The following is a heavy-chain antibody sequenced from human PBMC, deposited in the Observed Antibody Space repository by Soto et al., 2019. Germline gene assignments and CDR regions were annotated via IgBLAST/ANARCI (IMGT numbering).Heavy chain of an antibody. CDR1: GDSVSSYSAA. J-gene: IGHJ4*02. CDR2: TYYRSKWYN. Sequence: SQTISPSCALSGDSVSSYSAAWNWIRQSKSYGLEWLGRTYYRSKWYNDYAVSVKSRITINPDTSKNQFSLQLNSVTPEDTAVYYCARSPRYGGNSGSFDYWGQGTLVTSPQ. CDR3: ARSPRYGGNSGSFDY. V-gene: IGHV6-1*01. D-gene: IGHD4-17*01.